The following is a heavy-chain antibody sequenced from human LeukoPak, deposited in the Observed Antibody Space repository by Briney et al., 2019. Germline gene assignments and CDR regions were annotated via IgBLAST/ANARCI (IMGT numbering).Heavy chain of an antibody. D-gene: IGHD3-16*01. J-gene: IGHJ6*04. CDR1: GCTFTTFW. V-gene: IGHV5-51*01. Sequence: GGAPEISLQGPGCTFTTFWIGRGRPMPGTGPEWMGIIFPGDSDTRYSPPFQGQVTISIDKSIRTAYLHWSSLKASDTAIYYCARGGAYSYGMDVWGKGTTVTVSS. CDR3: ARGGAYSYGMDV. CDR2: IFPGDSDT.